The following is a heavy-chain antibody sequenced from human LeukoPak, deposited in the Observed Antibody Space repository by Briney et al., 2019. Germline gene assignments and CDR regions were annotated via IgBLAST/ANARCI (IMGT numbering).Heavy chain of an antibody. Sequence: GGSPRLSCVASGFTFSDYYMSWIRQAPGKGLEWVSYISSSGSTIYYADSVKGRFTISRVNAKNSLYLQMNSLRAEDTSVYYCASGYDILTGPYYYYGMDVWGQGTTVTVSS. CDR3: ASGYDILTGPYYYYGMDV. D-gene: IGHD3-9*01. V-gene: IGHV3-11*01. CDR1: GFTFSDYY. CDR2: ISSSGSTI. J-gene: IGHJ6*02.